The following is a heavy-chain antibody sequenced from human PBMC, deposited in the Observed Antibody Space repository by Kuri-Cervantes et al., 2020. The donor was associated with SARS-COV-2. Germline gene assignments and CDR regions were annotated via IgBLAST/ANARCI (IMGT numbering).Heavy chain of an antibody. CDR2: INPNSGGT. J-gene: IGHJ6*03. D-gene: IGHD6-6*01. Sequence: ASVKVSCKASGYTFTGYYMHWVRQAPGQGLGWMGWINPNSGGTNYAQKFQGRVTMTRDTSISTAYMELSRLRSDDTAVYYCARSSSSSVYYYYYMDVWGKGTTVTVSS. CDR1: GYTFTGYY. V-gene: IGHV1-2*02. CDR3: ARSSSSSVYYYYYMDV.